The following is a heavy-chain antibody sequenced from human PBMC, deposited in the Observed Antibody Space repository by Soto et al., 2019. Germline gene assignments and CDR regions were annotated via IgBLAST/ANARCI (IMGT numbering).Heavy chain of an antibody. CDR3: ATNNRGRLIAEIYQPPGIYYYGMDV. V-gene: IGHV1-69*13. J-gene: IGHJ6*02. CDR1: GGTFSSYA. D-gene: IGHD2-2*01. Sequence: SVKVSCKASGGTFSSYAISWVRQAPGQGLEWMGGIIPIFGTANYAQKSQGRVTITADESTSTAYMELSSLRSEDTAVYYCATNNRGRLIAEIYQPPGIYYYGMDVWGQGTTVTVSS. CDR2: IIPIFGTA.